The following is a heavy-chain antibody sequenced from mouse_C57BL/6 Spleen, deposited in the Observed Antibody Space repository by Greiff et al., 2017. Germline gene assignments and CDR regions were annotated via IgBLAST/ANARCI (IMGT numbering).Heavy chain of an antibody. CDR3: ARFDTTVVADY. D-gene: IGHD1-1*01. Sequence: QVQLQQSGAELARPGASVQLSCKASGYTFTRYGISWVKQRTGQGLEWIGEIYPRSGNTYYNEKFKGKATLTADKSSRTAYMELRSLTSEDSADYFGARFDTTVVADYWGHGTTLTVSS. V-gene: IGHV1-81*01. J-gene: IGHJ2*01. CDR1: GYTFTRYG. CDR2: IYPRSGNT.